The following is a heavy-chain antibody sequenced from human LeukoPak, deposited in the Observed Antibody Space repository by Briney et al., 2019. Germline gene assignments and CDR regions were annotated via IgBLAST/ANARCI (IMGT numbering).Heavy chain of an antibody. CDR2: INHGGST. CDR1: GGSLSAYY. J-gene: IGHJ1*01. CDR3: ARYLDYGGNSRVFQH. V-gene: IGHV4-34*01. Sequence: SETLSLTCAVYGGSLSAYYWTWIRQPPGKGLEWIGEINHGGSTNYNPSLKSRVTISIDTSKNQFSLKLSSATAADTAVYCCARYLDYGGNSRVFQHWGQGTLVTVSS. D-gene: IGHD4-23*01.